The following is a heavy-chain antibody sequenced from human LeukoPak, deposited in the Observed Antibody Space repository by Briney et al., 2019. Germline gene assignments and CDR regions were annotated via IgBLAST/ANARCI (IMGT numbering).Heavy chain of an antibody. CDR3: AKGYYDSGGLSSFDI. V-gene: IGHV3-30*02. Sequence: GGSLRLSCAASGFIFSNFGMHWVRQAPGKGLEWVAFIRDDGSDKYYADSVKGRFTISRDNSKNTLYLQMNSLRAEDTAVYYCAKGYYDSGGLSSFDIWGQGTMVTVSS. J-gene: IGHJ3*02. CDR2: IRDDGSDK. D-gene: IGHD3-22*01. CDR1: GFIFSNFG.